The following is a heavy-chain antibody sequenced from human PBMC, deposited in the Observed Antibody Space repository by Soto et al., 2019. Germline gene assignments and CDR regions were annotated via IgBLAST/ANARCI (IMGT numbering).Heavy chain of an antibody. V-gene: IGHV4-4*02. D-gene: IGHD4-4*01. CDR3: ARQHEYTDYQYYFDY. J-gene: IGHJ4*02. Sequence: QVQLQESGPGLVKPSGTLSLTCAVSNGSISSSNWWTWVRQPPGKGLEWIGEIYHSGNTNYHPSLKSRVTMSVDKSKNQFSLRLTSVTAADTALYYCARQHEYTDYQYYFDYWGQGALVTVSS. CDR1: NGSISSSNW. CDR2: IYHSGNT.